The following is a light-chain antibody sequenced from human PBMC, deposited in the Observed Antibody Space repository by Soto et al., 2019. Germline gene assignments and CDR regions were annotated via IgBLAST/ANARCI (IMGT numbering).Light chain of an antibody. CDR2: GNS. CDR1: SSNIGAGYD. Sequence: QSVLTQPPSVSGAPGQRVTISCTGSSSNIGAGYDVHWYQQLPGTAPKLLIYGNSNRPSGVPDRFSGSKSGTSASLAITGLQDEDETAYYCQCSYDSLSAWVFGGGTKVTVL. J-gene: IGLJ3*02. CDR3: QCSYDSLSAWV. V-gene: IGLV1-40*01.